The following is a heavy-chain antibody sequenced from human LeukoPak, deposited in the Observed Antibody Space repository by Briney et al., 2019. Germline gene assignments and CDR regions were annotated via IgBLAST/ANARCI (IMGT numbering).Heavy chain of an antibody. J-gene: IGHJ5*02. Sequence: PGGSLRLSCAASGFTFDDYAMHWVRQAPGKGLEWVSGISWNSGSIGYADSVKGRFTISRDNAKNSLYLQMNSLRAEDMALYYCAKGREFDPWGQGTLVTVSS. V-gene: IGHV3-9*03. CDR2: ISWNSGSI. CDR3: AKGREFDP. CDR1: GFTFDDYA. D-gene: IGHD3-10*01.